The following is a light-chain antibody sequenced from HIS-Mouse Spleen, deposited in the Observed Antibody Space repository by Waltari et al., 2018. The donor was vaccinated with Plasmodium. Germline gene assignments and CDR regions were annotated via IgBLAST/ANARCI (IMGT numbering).Light chain of an antibody. CDR1: QSVSSN. CDR2: GAS. J-gene: IGKJ1*01. Sequence: EIVMTQSPATLSVSPGERATLSCRASQSVSSNLAWYQQKPGQAPRPLIYGASTRATGIPAWVSGSGSGTEFTLTISSLQSEDFAVYYCQQYNNWPAWTFGQGTKVEIK. V-gene: IGKV3-15*01. CDR3: QQYNNWPAWT.